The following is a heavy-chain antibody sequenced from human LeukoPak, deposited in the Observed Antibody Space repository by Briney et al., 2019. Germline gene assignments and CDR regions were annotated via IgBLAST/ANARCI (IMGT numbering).Heavy chain of an antibody. CDR2: ISAYNGNT. D-gene: IGHD2-2*01. V-gene: IGHV1-18*01. J-gene: IGHJ6*02. Sequence: ASVKASCEASGYTFTSYGISWVRQAPGQGLEWMGWISAYNGNTNYAQKLQGRVTMTTDTSTSTAYMELRSLRSDDTAVYYCARDELGYCSSTSCSGGYGMDVWGQGTTVTVSS. CDR1: GYTFTSYG. CDR3: ARDELGYCSSTSCSGGYGMDV.